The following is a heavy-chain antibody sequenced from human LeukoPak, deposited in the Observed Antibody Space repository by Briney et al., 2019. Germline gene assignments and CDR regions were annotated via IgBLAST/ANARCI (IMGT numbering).Heavy chain of an antibody. J-gene: IGHJ5*02. CDR3: ARDYYDSSGDLGFDP. CDR2: IKQDRSEK. D-gene: IGHD3-22*01. V-gene: IGHV3-7*01. Sequence: GSLRLSCAASGFTFSSYWMSWVRQAPGKGLEWVANIKQDRSEKYYVDSVKGRFTISRDNAKNSLYLQMNSLRAEDTAVYYCARDYYDSSGDLGFDPWGQGTLVTVSS. CDR1: GFTFSSYW.